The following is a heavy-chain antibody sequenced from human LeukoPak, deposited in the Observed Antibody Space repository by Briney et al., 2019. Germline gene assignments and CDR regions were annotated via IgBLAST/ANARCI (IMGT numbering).Heavy chain of an antibody. Sequence: PSETLSLTCTVSGGSISSYYWSWIRQPPGKGLEWIGYIYYSGSTNYNPSLKSRVTISVDTSKNQFSLKLSSVTAADTAVYYCARETKWQWLVGVAFDIWGQGTMVTVSS. CDR1: GGSISSYY. V-gene: IGHV4-59*12. D-gene: IGHD6-19*01. J-gene: IGHJ3*02. CDR3: ARETKWQWLVGVAFDI. CDR2: IYYSGST.